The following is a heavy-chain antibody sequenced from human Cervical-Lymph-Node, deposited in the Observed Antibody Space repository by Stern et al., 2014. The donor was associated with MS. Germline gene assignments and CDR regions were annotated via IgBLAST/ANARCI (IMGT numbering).Heavy chain of an antibody. CDR2: ISGIGGST. CDR3: AKSTVTSLSDY. CDR1: GFTFSSYA. D-gene: IGHD4-17*01. Sequence: EDQLVESVGGLVQPGGSLRLSCAASGFTFSSYAMSRVRQAPGKGLEWGSAISGIGGSTYYSDSVQGRLTISRDNSKITSALQMNSLRAEDTAVYYCAKSTVTSLSDYWGQGTLVTVSS. J-gene: IGHJ4*02. V-gene: IGHV3-23*04.